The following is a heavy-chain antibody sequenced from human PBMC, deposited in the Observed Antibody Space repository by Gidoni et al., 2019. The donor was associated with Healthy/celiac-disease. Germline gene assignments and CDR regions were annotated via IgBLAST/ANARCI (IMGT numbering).Heavy chain of an antibody. Sequence: QVQLVQSGAEVKKPGSSVKVSCKASGGTFSSYAISWVRQAPGHGLEWLGGIIPIFGTANYAQKFQGRVTITADESTSTAYMELSSLRSEDTAVYYGARERKSDDSSGYSHVPGRWYFDLWGRGTLVTVSA. D-gene: IGHD3-22*01. J-gene: IGHJ2*01. V-gene: IGHV1-69*01. CDR1: GGTFSSYA. CDR2: IIPIFGTA. CDR3: ARERKSDDSSGYSHVPGRWYFDL.